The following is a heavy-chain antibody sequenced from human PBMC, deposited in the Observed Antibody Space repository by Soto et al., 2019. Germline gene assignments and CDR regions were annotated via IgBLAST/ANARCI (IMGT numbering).Heavy chain of an antibody. D-gene: IGHD3-10*01. CDR1: GFTFSSYA. Sequence: EVQLLESGGGLVQPGGSLRLSCAASGFTFSSYAMNWVRQAPGKGLEWVSVISGSGGSTYYADSVKGRFTISRDNSKNTLYLQMNSLRADDTAVYYCAKRNYGSEFDYWGQGTLVTVSS. CDR3: AKRNYGSEFDY. J-gene: IGHJ4*02. CDR2: ISGSGGST. V-gene: IGHV3-23*01.